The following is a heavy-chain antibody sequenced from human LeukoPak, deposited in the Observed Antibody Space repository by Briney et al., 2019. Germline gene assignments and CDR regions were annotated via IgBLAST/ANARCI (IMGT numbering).Heavy chain of an antibody. CDR3: AREGACSSTSCSADY. D-gene: IGHD2-2*01. CDR2: IIPIFGTA. Sequence: SVKVCCKASGGTFSSYAISWVRQAPGQGLEWMGGIIPIFGTANYAQKFQGRVTITADESTSTAYMELSSLRSEDTAVYYCAREGACSSTSCSADYWGQGTLVTVSS. V-gene: IGHV1-69*01. J-gene: IGHJ4*02. CDR1: GGTFSSYA.